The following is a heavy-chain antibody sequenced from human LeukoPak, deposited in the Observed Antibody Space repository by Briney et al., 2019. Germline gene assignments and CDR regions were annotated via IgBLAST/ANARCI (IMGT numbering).Heavy chain of an antibody. D-gene: IGHD1-26*01. CDR1: GFTFSSYS. CDR3: ARGVLEELLREAGYYYGMDV. Sequence: PGGSLRLSCAASGFTFSSYSMNWVRQAPGKGLEWVSSISSSSSYIYYADSVKGRFTISRDNAKNSLYLQMNSLRAEDTAVYYCARGVLEELLREAGYYYGMDVWGQGTTVTVSS. V-gene: IGHV3-21*01. CDR2: ISSSSSYI. J-gene: IGHJ6*02.